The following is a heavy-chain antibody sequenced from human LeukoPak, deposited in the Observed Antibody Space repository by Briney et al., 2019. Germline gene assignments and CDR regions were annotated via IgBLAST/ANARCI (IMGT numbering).Heavy chain of an antibody. CDR1: GFTFTSSA. V-gene: IGHV1-58*01. CDR3: AIYFLHYYGSGSYYPNWFDP. J-gene: IGHJ5*02. Sequence: GTSVKVSCKASGFTFTSSAVQWVRQARGQRLEWIGWIVVGSGNTIYAQKFQGRVTMTEDTSTDTAYMELSSLRSEDTAVYYCAIYFLHYYGSGSYYPNWFDPWGQGTLVTVSS. D-gene: IGHD3-10*01. CDR2: IVVGSGNT.